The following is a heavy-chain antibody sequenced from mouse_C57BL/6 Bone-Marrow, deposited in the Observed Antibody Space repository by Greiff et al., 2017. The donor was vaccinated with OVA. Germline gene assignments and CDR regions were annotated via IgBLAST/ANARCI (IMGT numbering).Heavy chain of an antibody. D-gene: IGHD1-1*01. J-gene: IGHJ2*01. CDR1: GYTFTSYW. Sequence: QVQLQQPGAELVKPGASVKLSCKASGYTFTSYWMHWVKQRPGQGLEWIGMIHPNSGSTNYNEKFKSKATLTVDKSSSTAYMQLSSLTSEDSAVYYCARSRTTVVEGDYWGQGTTLTVSS. V-gene: IGHV1-64*01. CDR3: ARSRTTVVEGDY. CDR2: IHPNSGST.